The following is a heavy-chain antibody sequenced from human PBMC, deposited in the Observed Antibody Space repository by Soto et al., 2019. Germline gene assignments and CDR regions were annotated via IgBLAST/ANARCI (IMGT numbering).Heavy chain of an antibody. D-gene: IGHD6-19*01. CDR2: ISYDGSNK. V-gene: IGHV3-30-3*01. CDR3: ARDGVAVGGMDV. Sequence: PGGSLRLSCAASGFTFSSYAMHWVRQAPGKGLEWVAVISYDGSNKYYADSVKGRFTISRDNSKNTLYLQMNSLRAEDTAVYYCARDGVAVGGMDVWGQGTTVTVSS. J-gene: IGHJ6*02. CDR1: GFTFSSYA.